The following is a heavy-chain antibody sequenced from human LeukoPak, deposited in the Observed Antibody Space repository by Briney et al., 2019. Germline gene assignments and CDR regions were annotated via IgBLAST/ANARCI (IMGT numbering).Heavy chain of an antibody. V-gene: IGHV4-39*01. CDR3: ARGQNKGSSSESGAFDI. CDR2: IYYSGST. J-gene: IGHJ3*02. D-gene: IGHD6-13*01. Sequence: SETLSLTCIVSGGSISSSSYYWGWIRQPPGKGLEWIGSIYYSGSTYYNPSLKSRVTISVDTSKNQFSLKLSSVTAADTAVYYCARGQNKGSSSESGAFDIWGQGTMVTVSS. CDR1: GGSISSSSYY.